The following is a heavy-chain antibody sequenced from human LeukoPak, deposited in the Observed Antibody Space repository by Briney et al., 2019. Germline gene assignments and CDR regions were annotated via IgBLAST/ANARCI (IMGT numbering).Heavy chain of an antibody. CDR2: INSDGTII. Sequence: SGGSLRLSCAASGFTFSSYWMHWVRQAPGKGLVWVSRINSDGTIIGYADSVKGRFTISRDNAKNSLYLQMNSLRAEDTAVYYCAREGGPNDYYDSSGATGAFDIWGQGTMVTVSS. V-gene: IGHV3-74*01. D-gene: IGHD3-22*01. CDR1: GFTFSSYW. CDR3: AREGGPNDYYDSSGATGAFDI. J-gene: IGHJ3*02.